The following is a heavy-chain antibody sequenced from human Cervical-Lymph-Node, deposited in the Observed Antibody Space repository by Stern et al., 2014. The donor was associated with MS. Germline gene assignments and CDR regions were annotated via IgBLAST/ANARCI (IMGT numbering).Heavy chain of an antibody. CDR3: ARDKRWSPGAVDI. CDR1: GFSFSDFH. V-gene: IGHV3-11*01. CDR2: ISGSGSTM. Sequence: VQLVESGGGLVKPGGSLRLSCAASGFSFSDFHMRWVRQAPGKGLECISYISGSGSTMEYTDSVKGRFTISRDNAKNSLYLQMNSLRGEDTAVYYCARDKRWSPGAVDIWGQGTMVTVSS. D-gene: IGHD1-26*01. J-gene: IGHJ3*02.